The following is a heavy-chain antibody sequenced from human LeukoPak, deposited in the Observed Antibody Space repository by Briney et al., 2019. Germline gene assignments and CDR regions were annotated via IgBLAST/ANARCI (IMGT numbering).Heavy chain of an antibody. Sequence: SETLSLTCTVSGGSISSYYWSWIRQPPGKGLEWIGYIYYSGSTNYNPSLKSRVTISVDTSKNQFSLKLSSVTAADTAVYYCARAVTYYFGYWGQGTLVTVSS. CDR1: GGSISSYY. CDR3: ARAVTYYFGY. J-gene: IGHJ4*02. CDR2: IYYSGST. V-gene: IGHV4-59*01. D-gene: IGHD4-23*01.